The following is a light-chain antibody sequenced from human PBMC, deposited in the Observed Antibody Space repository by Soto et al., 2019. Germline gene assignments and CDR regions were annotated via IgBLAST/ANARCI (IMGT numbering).Light chain of an antibody. Sequence: QSALTQPASVSGSPGQSITVSCTGTSSDVGSYNYVSWYQQHPGKAPRLLIYDVTNRPSGVSNRFSGSKSGNTASLTISGLQAEDEADYYCSSYRRGSTYVFGTGTKLTVL. V-gene: IGLV2-14*03. CDR3: SSYRRGSTYV. CDR1: SSDVGSYNY. CDR2: DVT. J-gene: IGLJ1*01.